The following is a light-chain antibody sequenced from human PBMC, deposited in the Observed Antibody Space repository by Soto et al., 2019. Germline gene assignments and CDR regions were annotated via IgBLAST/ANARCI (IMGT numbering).Light chain of an antibody. Sequence: DIQMTQSPSSLSASVGDRVTITCRASQNISTYLNWYQQKPGKVPKLLIYATSSLQSGVPSRFSGSGSGTDFTLTISSLQPEDSGTYYCQQTDSTPPITFGQGTRLEI. CDR3: QQTDSTPPIT. J-gene: IGKJ5*01. V-gene: IGKV1-39*01. CDR1: QNISTY. CDR2: ATS.